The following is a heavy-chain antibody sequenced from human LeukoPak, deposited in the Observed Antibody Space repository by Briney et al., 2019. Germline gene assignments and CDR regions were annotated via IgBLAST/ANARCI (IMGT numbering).Heavy chain of an antibody. CDR3: ARVGSGYDFFDY. CDR2: VYSSGSA. D-gene: IGHD3/OR15-3a*01. V-gene: IGHV4-4*07. Sequence: SDTLSLTCTVSGGAISGYYWSWIRQPAGKGLEWLGRVYSSGSAKYNPSLESRVTMSVDTSKNQFSLKLNFVTAADTAVYYCARVGSGYDFFDYWGQGTLVTVSS. J-gene: IGHJ4*02. CDR1: GGAISGYY.